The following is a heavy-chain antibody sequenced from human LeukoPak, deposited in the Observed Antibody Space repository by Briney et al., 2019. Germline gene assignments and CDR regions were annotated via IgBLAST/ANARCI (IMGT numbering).Heavy chain of an antibody. D-gene: IGHD4-17*01. V-gene: IGHV3-23*01. CDR1: GFTFSGSA. CDR2: ISGSGGST. CDR3: AESTVTTYYYYGMDV. Sequence: GGSLRLSCAASGFTFSGSAMSWVRQAPGKGLEWVSAISGSGGSTYYADSVKGRFTISRDNSKNTLYLQMNSLRAGDTAVYYCAESTVTTYYYYGMDVWGQGTTVTVSS. J-gene: IGHJ6*02.